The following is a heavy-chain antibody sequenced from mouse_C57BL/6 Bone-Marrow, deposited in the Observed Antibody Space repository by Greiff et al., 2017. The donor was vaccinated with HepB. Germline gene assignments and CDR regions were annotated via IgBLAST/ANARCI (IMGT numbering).Heavy chain of an antibody. V-gene: IGHV1-82*01. J-gene: IGHJ2*01. Sequence: VMLVESGPELVKPGASVKISCKASGYAFSSSWMNWVKQRPGKGLEWIGRIYPGDGDTNYNGKFKGKATLTADKSSSTAYMQLSSLTSEDSAVYFCAREGFITTVVDWGQGTTLTVSS. CDR3: AREGFITTVVD. CDR2: IYPGDGDT. CDR1: GYAFSSSW. D-gene: IGHD1-1*01.